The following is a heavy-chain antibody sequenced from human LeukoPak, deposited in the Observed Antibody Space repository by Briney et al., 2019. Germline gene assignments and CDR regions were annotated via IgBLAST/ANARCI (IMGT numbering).Heavy chain of an antibody. V-gene: IGHV3-23*01. CDR2: ISDSGSST. Sequence: PGGSLRLSCVASGFTFSDYAMSWVRQAPGKGLEWVSGISDSGSSTYYADSVKGRCTISRDNSKNTVSLQMNNLRAEDTAVYFCARHDSFIPYWGQGTLVTVTS. CDR3: ARHDSFIPY. D-gene: IGHD3-16*02. J-gene: IGHJ4*02. CDR1: GFTFSDYA.